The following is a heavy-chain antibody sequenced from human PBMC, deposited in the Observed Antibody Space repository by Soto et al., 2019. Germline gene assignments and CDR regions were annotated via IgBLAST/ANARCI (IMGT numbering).Heavy chain of an antibody. V-gene: IGHV3-13*01. Sequence: GGSLRLSCAGSGFAFSTFDIHWVRQAPGKGLEWVSGIGTLSDTFYAASVQGRFTISRQNAKNSVYLQMNSLRAGDTALYYCARGRSFSYDSTPPPMFDPWGQGTLVTVS. CDR1: GFAFSTFD. D-gene: IGHD3-10*01. J-gene: IGHJ5*02. CDR3: ARGRSFSYDSTPPPMFDP. CDR2: IGTLSDT.